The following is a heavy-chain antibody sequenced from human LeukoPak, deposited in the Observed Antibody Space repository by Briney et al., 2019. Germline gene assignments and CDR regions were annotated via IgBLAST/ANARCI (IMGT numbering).Heavy chain of an antibody. CDR1: GFTFSSYS. CDR2: ISSSSSAI. J-gene: IGHJ3*02. Sequence: TGGSLRLSCAASGFTFSSYSMNWVRQAPGKGLEWVSYISSSSSAIYYADSVKGRFTISRDNAKNSLYLQMNSLRAEDTAVYYCARVSGSRNYYFGAFDIWGQGTMVTVSS. D-gene: IGHD3-10*01. CDR3: ARVSGSRNYYFGAFDI. V-gene: IGHV3-48*01.